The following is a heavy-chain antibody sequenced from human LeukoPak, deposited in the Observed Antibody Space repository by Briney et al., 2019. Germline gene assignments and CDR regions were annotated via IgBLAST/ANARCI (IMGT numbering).Heavy chain of an antibody. CDR1: GGSISSSSYY. V-gene: IGHV4-39*07. D-gene: IGHD3-22*01. J-gene: IGHJ4*02. Sequence: SETLSLTCTVSGGSISSSSYYWGWIRQPPGKGLEWIGSIYYSGSTYYNPSLKSRVTISVDTSKNQFSLKLSSVTAADTAVYYCASYRYYYDSSGYYYFDYWGQGTLVTVSS. CDR3: ASYRYYYDSSGYYYFDY. CDR2: IYYSGST.